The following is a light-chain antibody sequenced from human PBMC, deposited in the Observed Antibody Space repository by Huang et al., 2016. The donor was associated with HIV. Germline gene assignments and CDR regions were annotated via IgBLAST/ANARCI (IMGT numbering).Light chain of an antibody. V-gene: IGKV3-20*01. Sequence: EIVLTQSPGTLSLSPGERATLPCRASQSVTAGYLAWYQQKPGQAPRLLIYSATSRATGIPDRFSGDGSGTDFTLTISRLESEDFAMYYCQQYADSSPYTFGQGTKLEIK. J-gene: IGKJ2*01. CDR3: QQYADSSPYT. CDR1: QSVTAGY. CDR2: SAT.